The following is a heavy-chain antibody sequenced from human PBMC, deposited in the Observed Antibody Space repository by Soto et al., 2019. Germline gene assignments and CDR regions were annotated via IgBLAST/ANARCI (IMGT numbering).Heavy chain of an antibody. CDR2: INSDGSST. CDR3: ARVPLLIAAAGFDY. D-gene: IGHD6-13*01. V-gene: IGHV3-74*01. Sequence: GVSLRLSCAASGFTFSRYWMHWVRQAPGKGLVWVSRINSDGSSTSYADSVKGRFTISRDNAKNTLYLQMNSLRAEDTAVYYCARVPLLIAAAGFDYWGQGTLVTVSS. J-gene: IGHJ4*02. CDR1: GFTFSRYW.